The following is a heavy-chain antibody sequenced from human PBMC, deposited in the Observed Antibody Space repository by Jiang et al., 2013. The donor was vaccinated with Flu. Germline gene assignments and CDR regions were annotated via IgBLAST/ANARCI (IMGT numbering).Heavy chain of an antibody. Sequence: NSAAWNWIRQSPSRGLEWLGRTYYRSKWYNDYAVSVKGRITINPDTSKNQFSLQLNSVTPEDTAVYYCARDPIAAAAYYYYGMDVWGQGTTVTVSS. D-gene: IGHD6-13*01. CDR1: NSAA. CDR2: TYYRSKWYN. CDR3: ARDPIAAAAYYYYGMDV. V-gene: IGHV6-1*01. J-gene: IGHJ6*02.